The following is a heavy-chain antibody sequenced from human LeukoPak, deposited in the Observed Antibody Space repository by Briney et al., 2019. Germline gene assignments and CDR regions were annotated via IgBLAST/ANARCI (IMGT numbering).Heavy chain of an antibody. J-gene: IGHJ6*02. V-gene: IGHV1-46*01. CDR3: ARDREACSSTSCYPYYYYGMDV. Sequence: ASVKVSCKASGYTFTSYYMHWVGQAPGQGLEWMGIINPSGGSTSYAQKFQGRVTMTRDTSTSTVYMELSSLRSEDTAVYYCARDREACSSTSCYPYYYYGMDVWGQGTTVTVS. CDR2: INPSGGST. CDR1: GYTFTSYY. D-gene: IGHD2-2*01.